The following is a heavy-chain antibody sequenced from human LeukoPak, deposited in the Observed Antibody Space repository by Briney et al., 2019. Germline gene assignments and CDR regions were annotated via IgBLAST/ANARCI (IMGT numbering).Heavy chain of an antibody. CDR3: ASCPYYYDSSGYYYAAMNDAFDI. CDR2: IYPGDSDV. J-gene: IGHJ3*02. V-gene: IGHV5-51*01. Sequence: GGSLKISCKGSGYSFTNYWIGWVRQMPGKGLWWMGIIYPGDSDVRYSPSFQGHVTIPADESISTAYLQWTSLKASDTAMYYCASCPYYYDSSGYYYAAMNDAFDIWGQGTMVTVSS. CDR1: GYSFTNYW. D-gene: IGHD3-22*01.